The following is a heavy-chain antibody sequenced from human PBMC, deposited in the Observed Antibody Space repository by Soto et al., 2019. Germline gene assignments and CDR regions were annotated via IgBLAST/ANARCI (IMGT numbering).Heavy chain of an antibody. CDR2: INPMLRIT. Sequence: QVQLVQSGAEVKKPGSSVKVSCKASGNNFNNYFINWVRQVPGQRLEWMGGINPMLRITQYRQQFQGRITVTAARSTGTSYMELSGLESEDTAVYYCAGDAPPRSGIYYGMDVWGQGTTITVSS. CDR3: AGDAPPRSGIYYGMDV. J-gene: IGHJ6*02. D-gene: IGHD3-10*01. V-gene: IGHV1-69*17. CDR1: GNNFNNYF.